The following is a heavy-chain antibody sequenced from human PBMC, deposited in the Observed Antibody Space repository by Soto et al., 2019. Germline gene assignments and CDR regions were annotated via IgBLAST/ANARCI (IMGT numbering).Heavy chain of an antibody. CDR1: GFTFSTYG. D-gene: IGHD4-17*01. CDR3: AKDLQSYGDYDYYCYGMDV. Sequence: QVQLVESGGGEVQPGRSLTISCAASGFTFSTYGMHWVRQTPGKGLEWVAGISYDGTNKFYADSVKGRFTISRDNFKNTRTLQMNRLRADDTAVYSCAKDLQSYGDYDYYCYGMDVWGLGTRVTVSS. CDR2: ISYDGTNK. V-gene: IGHV3-30*18. J-gene: IGHJ6*02.